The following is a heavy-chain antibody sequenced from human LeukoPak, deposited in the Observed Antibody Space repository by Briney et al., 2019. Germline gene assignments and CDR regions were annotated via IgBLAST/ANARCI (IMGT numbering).Heavy chain of an antibody. V-gene: IGHV3-11*04. CDR3: ARERFEELFPSFDY. D-gene: IGHD3-10*01. CDR2: ISSSGSTI. Sequence: GGSLRLSCAASGFTFSDYYMSWIRQAPGKGLEWVSYISSSGSTIYYADSVKGRFTISRDNAKSSLYLQMNSLRAEDTAVYYCARERFEELFPSFDYWGQGTLVTVSS. J-gene: IGHJ4*02. CDR1: GFTFSDYY.